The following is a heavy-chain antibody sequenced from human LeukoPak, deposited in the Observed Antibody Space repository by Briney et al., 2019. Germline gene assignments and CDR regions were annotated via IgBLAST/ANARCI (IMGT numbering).Heavy chain of an antibody. J-gene: IGHJ4*02. CDR3: AREESDSSGYYYHY. Sequence: IPSQTLSLTCTVSGGSISSGGYYWSWIRQHPGKGLEWIGYIYYSGSTYYNPSLKSRVTISVDTSKNQFSLKLSSVTAADTAVYYCAREESDSSGYYYHYWGQGTLVTVSS. CDR2: IYYSGST. V-gene: IGHV4-31*03. CDR1: GGSISSGGYY. D-gene: IGHD3-22*01.